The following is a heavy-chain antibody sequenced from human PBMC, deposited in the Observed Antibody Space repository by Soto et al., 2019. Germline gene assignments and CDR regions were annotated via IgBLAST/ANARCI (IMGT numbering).Heavy chain of an antibody. CDR3: ARAVGVIASYYYYMDV. V-gene: IGHV3-74*01. D-gene: IGHD6-13*01. J-gene: IGHJ6*03. Sequence: GGSLRLSCAASGFTFSSYWMHWVRQAPGKGLVWVSRINSDGSSTSYADSVKGRFTISRDNAKNTLYLQMNSLRAEDTAVYYCARAVGVIASYYYYMDVWGKGTTVTVSS. CDR1: GFTFSSYW. CDR2: INSDGSST.